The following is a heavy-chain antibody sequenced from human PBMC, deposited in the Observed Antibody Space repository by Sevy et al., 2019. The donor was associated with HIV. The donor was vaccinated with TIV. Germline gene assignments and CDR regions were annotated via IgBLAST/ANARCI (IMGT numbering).Heavy chain of an antibody. CDR3: IIMGWHGGFHI. V-gene: IGHV3-15*01. CDR2: IKSKNDGGTT. D-gene: IGHD4-17*01. CDR1: GFTFSNTW. Sequence: GGSLRLSCAASGFTFSNTWMSWVRQAPGKGLELVGRIKSKNDGGTTDYAAPVVGRFTIARDDYKSTLSLRMNSLKIEDTAVYYCIIMGWHGGFHIWGQGTMVTVSS. J-gene: IGHJ3*02.